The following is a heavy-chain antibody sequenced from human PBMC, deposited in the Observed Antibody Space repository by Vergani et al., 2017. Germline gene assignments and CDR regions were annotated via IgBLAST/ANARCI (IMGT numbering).Heavy chain of an antibody. D-gene: IGHD7-27*01. Sequence: QVQLVQSGAEVKKPGSSVKVSCKASGGTFSSYAISWVRQAPGQGLEWMGGTIPIFGTANYAQKFQGRVTITADESTSTAYMELSSLRSEDTAVYYCARDTLTLNWGSLGYWGQGTLVTVSS. CDR2: TIPIFGTA. V-gene: IGHV1-69*01. J-gene: IGHJ4*02. CDR1: GGTFSSYA. CDR3: ARDTLTLNWGSLGY.